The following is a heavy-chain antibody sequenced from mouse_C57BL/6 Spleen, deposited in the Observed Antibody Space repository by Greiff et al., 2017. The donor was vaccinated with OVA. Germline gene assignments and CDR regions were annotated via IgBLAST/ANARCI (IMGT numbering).Heavy chain of an antibody. CDR1: GYTFTSYW. D-gene: IGHD4-1*01. Sequence: VQLQQPGAELVMPGASVKLSCTASGYTFTSYWMHWVKQRPGQGLEWIGEIDPSDSYTNYNQKFKGKSTLTVDKSSSTAYMQLSSLTSEDSAVYYCARTGTGYFDVWGTGTTVTVSS. V-gene: IGHV1-69*01. J-gene: IGHJ1*03. CDR3: ARTGTGYFDV. CDR2: IDPSDSYT.